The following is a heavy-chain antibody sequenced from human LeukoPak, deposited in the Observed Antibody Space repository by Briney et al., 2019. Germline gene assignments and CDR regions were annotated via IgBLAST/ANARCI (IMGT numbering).Heavy chain of an antibody. CDR3: AKCQTAGWYHFDY. D-gene: IGHD6-19*01. Sequence: GGSLRLSCAASGFTVSSSYMYWVRQAPGKGLEWVSFFYRGDSTYYAESVRGRFTISRDNSKNTLYLQMNSLRAEDTAVYYCAKCQTAGWYHFDYWGQGTLVTVSS. CDR2: FYRGDST. J-gene: IGHJ4*02. CDR1: GFTVSSSY. V-gene: IGHV3-53*01.